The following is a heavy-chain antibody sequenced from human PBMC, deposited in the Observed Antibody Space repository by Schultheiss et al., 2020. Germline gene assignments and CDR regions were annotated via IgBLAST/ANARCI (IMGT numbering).Heavy chain of an antibody. D-gene: IGHD1-26*01. CDR2: ISGGGEDT. J-gene: IGHJ6*02. CDR1: GFTVSSNY. CDR3: AKVGIVGATFYYYGMDV. V-gene: IGHV3-23*01. Sequence: GGSLRLSCAASGFTVSSNYMNWVRQAPGKGLEWVSGISGGGEDTYYADSVRGRCTVSRDNSKNTLYLQMNSLRAEDTAVYYCAKVGIVGATFYYYGMDVWGQGTTVTVSS.